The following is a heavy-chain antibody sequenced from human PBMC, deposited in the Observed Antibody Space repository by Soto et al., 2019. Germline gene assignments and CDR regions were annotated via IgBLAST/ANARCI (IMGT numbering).Heavy chain of an antibody. CDR1: GFTFSSYG. Sequence: HPGGSLRLSCAASGFTFSSYGMYWVRQAPGKGLEWVAVIWYDGSNKYYADSVKGRVTISRDNSKNTLYLQMNSLRAEDTAVYYCARWGAAGYGMDVWGQGTTVTVSS. CDR2: IWYDGSNK. J-gene: IGHJ6*02. CDR3: ARWGAAGYGMDV. D-gene: IGHD3-16*01. V-gene: IGHV3-33*07.